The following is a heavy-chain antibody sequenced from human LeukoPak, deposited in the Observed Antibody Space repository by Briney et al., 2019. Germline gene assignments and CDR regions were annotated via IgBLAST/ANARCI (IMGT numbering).Heavy chain of an antibody. CDR2: ISWDGGST. Sequence: PGGSLRLSCAASGFTFDDYAMHWVRQAPGKGLEWVSLISWDGGSTYYADSVKGRFTISRDNSKNSLYLQMNSLRAEDTALYYCAKAATQDYVPSHWGQGTLVTVSS. D-gene: IGHD3-16*01. V-gene: IGHV3-43D*03. CDR3: AKAATQDYVPSH. J-gene: IGHJ4*02. CDR1: GFTFDDYA.